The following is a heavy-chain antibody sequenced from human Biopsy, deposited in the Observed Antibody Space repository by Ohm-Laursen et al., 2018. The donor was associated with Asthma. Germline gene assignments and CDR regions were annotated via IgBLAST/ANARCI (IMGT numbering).Heavy chain of an antibody. D-gene: IGHD3-3*01. V-gene: IGHV4-34*01. CDR3: ASGPEWYGLDV. CDR2: SNQGGSP. CDR1: RGSLRVYV. J-gene: IGHJ6*02. Sequence: TLSLTCGVYRGSLRVYVWSWIRQPPGKGLEWIGESNQGGSPTFNPSLKSRVTTSRDTSKNQLSLKLRSVTAADTAVYYCASGPEWYGLDVWGQGTTVTVSS.